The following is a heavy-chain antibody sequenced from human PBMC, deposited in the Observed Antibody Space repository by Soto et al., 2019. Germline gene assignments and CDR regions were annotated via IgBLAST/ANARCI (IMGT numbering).Heavy chain of an antibody. D-gene: IGHD6-19*01. V-gene: IGHV4-59*08. CDR3: ERHLEYSSGWSIYYYYYMDV. CDR1: GGSISSYY. CDR2: IYYSGST. J-gene: IGHJ6*03. Sequence: PSGTLSLTCTVSGGSISSYYWSWIRQPPGKGLEWIGYIYYSGSTNYNPSLKSRVTISVDTSKNQFSLKLSSVTAADTAVYYCERHLEYSSGWSIYYYYYMDVWGKGTTVTVSS.